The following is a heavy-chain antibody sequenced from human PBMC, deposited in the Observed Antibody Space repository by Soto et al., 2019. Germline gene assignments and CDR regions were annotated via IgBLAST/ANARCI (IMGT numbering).Heavy chain of an antibody. D-gene: IGHD6-13*01. CDR2: ISSSSSYI. CDR3: ARAPTHAYSSFGY. Sequence: GGSLRLSCAAPGFTFSGYSMNWVRQAPGKGLEWVSSISSSSSYIYYADSVEGRFTISRDNAKNSLYLQMNSLRAEDTAVYYCARAPTHAYSSFGYWGQGTLVTVSS. V-gene: IGHV3-21*01. J-gene: IGHJ4*02. CDR1: GFTFSGYS.